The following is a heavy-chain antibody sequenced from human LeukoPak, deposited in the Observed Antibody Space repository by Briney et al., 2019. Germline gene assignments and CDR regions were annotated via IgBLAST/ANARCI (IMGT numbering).Heavy chain of an antibody. D-gene: IGHD4-17*01. J-gene: IGHJ4*02. CDR1: GFTFTFYG. V-gene: IGHV3-30*03. CDR3: GRDDGGDYVGPDH. CDR2: ISDDGSKK. Sequence: GRSLRLSCADSGFTFTFYGMHWVRQAPGEGLEWLAVISDDGSKKSYADSVKGRFTVSRDNSKNTVYLEMNSLRIEDSAVYYCGRDDGGDYVGPDHWGQGTLVTVSS.